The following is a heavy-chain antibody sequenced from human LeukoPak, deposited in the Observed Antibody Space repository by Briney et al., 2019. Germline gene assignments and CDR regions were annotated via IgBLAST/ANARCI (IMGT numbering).Heavy chain of an antibody. Sequence: SETLSLTCAVYGGSFSGYYWSWIRQPPGKGLEWIGEINHSGSTNYNPSLKSRVTISVDTSKNQFSLKLSSVTAADTAVYYCARDARGGQWLLYYFDYWGQGTLVTVSS. CDR3: ARDARGGQWLLYYFDY. D-gene: IGHD6-19*01. CDR1: GGSFSGYY. J-gene: IGHJ4*02. V-gene: IGHV4-34*01. CDR2: INHSGST.